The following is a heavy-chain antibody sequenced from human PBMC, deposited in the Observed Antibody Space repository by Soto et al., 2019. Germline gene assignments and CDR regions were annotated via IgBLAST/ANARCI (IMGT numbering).Heavy chain of an antibody. J-gene: IGHJ4*02. Sequence: QVQLQESGRGLVKPSQTLSLTCTVSGGSISSGDYYWSWIRQPPGKGPEWIGYIYYSGSTYYNPSRTRRLTTSVATSKDQFSLRLSFVTAADTAVYYCARVALGYYDSSWYYETRRFDYWGQGTLVTVSS. D-gene: IGHD3-22*01. V-gene: IGHV4-30-4*01. CDR2: IYYSGST. CDR3: ARVALGYYDSSWYYETRRFDY. CDR1: GGSISSGDYY.